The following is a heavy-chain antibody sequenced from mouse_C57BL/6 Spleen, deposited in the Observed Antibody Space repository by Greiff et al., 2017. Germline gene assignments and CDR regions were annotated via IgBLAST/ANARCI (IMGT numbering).Heavy chain of an antibody. CDR1: GFTFSDYG. CDR2: ISSGSSTI. D-gene: IGHD4-1*01. J-gene: IGHJ2*01. CDR3: AGPNWGFYY. Sequence: EVMLVESGGGLVKPGGSLTLSCAASGFTFSDYGMHWVRPAPETGLEWVAYISSGSSTIYYADTVQGRFTISRDNAKNTLYLQMTSLRSEDTAMYYCAGPNWGFYYWGQGTTLTVST. V-gene: IGHV5-17*01.